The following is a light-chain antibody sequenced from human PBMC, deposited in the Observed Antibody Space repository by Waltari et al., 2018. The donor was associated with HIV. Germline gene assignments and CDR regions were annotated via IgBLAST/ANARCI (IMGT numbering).Light chain of an antibody. CDR2: EDT. V-gene: IGLV6-57*04. J-gene: IGLJ2*01. CDR3: QSYDTSNHLI. CDR1: SGNIASNS. Sequence: FMLTQPHSMSESPGRTVTISCTRSSGNIASNSVQWYQQRPGSAPITVIYEDTQRPSRVPERFSGSLDSSSNSASLTISGLRSEDEADYYCQSYDTSNHLIFGGGTELTVL.